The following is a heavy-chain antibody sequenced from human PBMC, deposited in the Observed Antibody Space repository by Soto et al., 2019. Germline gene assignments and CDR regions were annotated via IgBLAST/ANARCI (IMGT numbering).Heavy chain of an antibody. Sequence: QVQLQESGPGLVEPSQTLSLICSVSGDSISSGGYYWSWIRQHPGKGLEWIGYIYYSGSTYYSPSLKRRVTISVDTSKNQFSLKLNSVTAADTAVYYCARMVYTSGSYYNIDFWGQGALVTVSS. CDR3: ARMVYTSGSYYNIDF. D-gene: IGHD3-10*01. CDR1: GDSISSGGYY. CDR2: IYYSGST. V-gene: IGHV4-31*03. J-gene: IGHJ4*02.